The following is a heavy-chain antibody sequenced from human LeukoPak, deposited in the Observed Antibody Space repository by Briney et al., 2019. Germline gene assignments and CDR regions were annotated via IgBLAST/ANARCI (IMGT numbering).Heavy chain of an antibody. CDR1: GFTFSTHG. CDR2: ISYDGSNK. Sequence: GGSLRLSCAASGFTFSTHGMHWVRQAPGKGLEWVAFISYDGSNKYYAGSVKGRFAISRDNSKNTLYLQMNSLRAEDTAVYYCAKDGQGGLRDYWGQGTLVTVSS. J-gene: IGHJ4*02. D-gene: IGHD1-26*01. V-gene: IGHV3-30*02. CDR3: AKDGQGGLRDY.